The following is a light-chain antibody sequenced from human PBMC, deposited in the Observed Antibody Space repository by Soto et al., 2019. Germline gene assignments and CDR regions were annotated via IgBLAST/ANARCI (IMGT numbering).Light chain of an antibody. CDR2: GNN. V-gene: IGLV1-40*01. CDR1: SSNIGAGYD. Sequence: QCVLTQPPSVSGAPGQRVTISCTGNSSNIGAGYDVHWYQQLPGTAPKLLIYGNNNRPSGVPDRFSGSKSGTSASLAITGLQAEGEADYYCQSYDSSLSAYVFGPGTKVTVL. J-gene: IGLJ1*01. CDR3: QSYDSSLSAYV.